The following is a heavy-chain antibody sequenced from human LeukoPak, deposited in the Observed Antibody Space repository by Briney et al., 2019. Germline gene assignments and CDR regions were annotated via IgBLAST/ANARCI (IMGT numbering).Heavy chain of an antibody. CDR3: AHSPPLGRTAVAANRGDAFDI. D-gene: IGHD6-19*01. V-gene: IGHV2-5*02. CDR1: GFSLSTSGVG. J-gene: IGHJ3*02. Sequence: SGPTLVKPTQTLTLTCTFSGFSLSTSGVGVGWIRQPPGKALEWLALIYWDDDKRYSPSLKSRLTITKDTSKNQVVLTMTNMDPVDTATYYCAHSPPLGRTAVAANRGDAFDIWGQGTMVTVSS. CDR2: IYWDDDK.